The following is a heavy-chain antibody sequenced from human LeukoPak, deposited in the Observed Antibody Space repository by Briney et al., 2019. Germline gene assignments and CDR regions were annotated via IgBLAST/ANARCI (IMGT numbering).Heavy chain of an antibody. V-gene: IGHV4-59*11. CDR2: IYYSGST. J-gene: IGHJ4*02. CDR1: GGSISSHY. Sequence: SETLSLTCTVSGGSISSHYWSWIRQPPGKGLEWIGYIYYSGSTNYNPSLKSRVTISVDTSKNQFSLKLSSVTAADTAVYYCARDGAYDYVWGSYRPPGPVDYWGQGTLVTVSS. D-gene: IGHD3-16*02. CDR3: ARDGAYDYVWGSYRPPGPVDY.